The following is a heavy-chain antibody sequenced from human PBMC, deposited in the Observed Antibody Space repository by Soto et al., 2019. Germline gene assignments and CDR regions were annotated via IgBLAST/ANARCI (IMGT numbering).Heavy chain of an antibody. Sequence: QVQLVQSGAEVKKPGASVKVSCKASGYTFTSYAMHWVRQAPGQRLEWMGWINAGNGNTKYSQKFQGRVTITRDTSASTAYMELGSLRSEDPAVYYCARSIVVVTALDYWGQGTLVTVSS. CDR3: ARSIVVVTALDY. CDR2: INAGNGNT. V-gene: IGHV1-3*01. J-gene: IGHJ4*02. CDR1: GYTFTSYA. D-gene: IGHD2-21*02.